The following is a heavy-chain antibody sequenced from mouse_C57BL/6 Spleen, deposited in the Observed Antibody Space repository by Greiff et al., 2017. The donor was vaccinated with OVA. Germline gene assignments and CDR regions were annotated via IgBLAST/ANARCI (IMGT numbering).Heavy chain of an antibody. CDR2: IDPSDSET. Sequence: QVQLQQPGAELVRPGSSVKLSCKASGYTFTSYWMHWVKQRPIQGLEWIGNIDPSDSETHYNQKYKDKATLTVDKSSSTAYMQLSSLTSEDSAVYYCARRSNPNWYFDVWGTGTTVTVSS. CDR1: GYTFTSYW. V-gene: IGHV1-52*01. CDR3: ARRSNPNWYFDV. J-gene: IGHJ1*03. D-gene: IGHD4-1*01.